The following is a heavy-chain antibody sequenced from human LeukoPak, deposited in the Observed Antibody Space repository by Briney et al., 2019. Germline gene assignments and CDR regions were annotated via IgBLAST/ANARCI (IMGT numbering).Heavy chain of an antibody. CDR2: IIPIFGTA. V-gene: IGHV1-69*13. CDR1: GGTFSSYA. Sequence: GASVKVSCKASGGTFSSYATSWVRQAPGQGLEWMGGIIPIFGTANYAQKFQGRVTITADESTSTAYMELSSLRSEDTAVYYCALPGGDIVVVPAAIAAFDYWGQGTLVTVSS. CDR3: ALPGGDIVVVPAAIAAFDY. J-gene: IGHJ4*02. D-gene: IGHD2-2*02.